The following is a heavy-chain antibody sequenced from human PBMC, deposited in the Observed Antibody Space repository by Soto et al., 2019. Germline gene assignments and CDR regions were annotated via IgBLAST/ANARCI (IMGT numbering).Heavy chain of an antibody. Sequence: QPGGSLRLSCAASGFTFSSYAMSWVRQAPGKGLEWVSAISGSGGSTYYADSVKGRFTISRDNSKNTLYLQMNSLRAEDTAVYYCAISYDSSGYYAPNWFDPWGQGALVTVSS. CDR2: ISGSGGST. CDR1: GFTFSSYA. D-gene: IGHD3-22*01. J-gene: IGHJ5*02. CDR3: AISYDSSGYYAPNWFDP. V-gene: IGHV3-23*01.